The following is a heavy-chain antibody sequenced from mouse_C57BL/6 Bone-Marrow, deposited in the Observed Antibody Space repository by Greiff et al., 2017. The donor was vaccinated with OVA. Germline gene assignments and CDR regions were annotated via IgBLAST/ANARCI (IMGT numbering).Heavy chain of an antibody. J-gene: IGHJ3*01. CDR1: GYTFTSYW. CDR2: IDPSDSYT. CDR3: ARGINYYGSSYLFAY. V-gene: IGHV1-69*01. D-gene: IGHD1-1*01. Sequence: QVQLKESGAELVMPGASVKLSCKASGYTFTSYWMHWVKQRPGQGLEWIGEIDPSDSYTNYNQKFKGKSTLTVDKSSSTAYMQLSSLTSEDSAVYYCARGINYYGSSYLFAYWGQGTLVTVSA.